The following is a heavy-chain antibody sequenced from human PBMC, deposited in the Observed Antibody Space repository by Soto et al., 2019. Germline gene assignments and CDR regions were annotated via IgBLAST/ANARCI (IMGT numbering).Heavy chain of an antibody. D-gene: IGHD4-17*01. Sequence: QLQLQESGPGLVKPSETLSLTCTVSGGSISSSSYYWGWIRQPPGKGLEWIGSIYYSRSTYYNPSLKCRVTIAVDTSTNQSSVKLSSVTAADPAVYSCARHDCGDYDYWGQGTLVTVSS. V-gene: IGHV4-39*01. CDR3: ARHDCGDYDY. J-gene: IGHJ4*02. CDR2: IYYSRST. CDR1: GGSISSSSYY.